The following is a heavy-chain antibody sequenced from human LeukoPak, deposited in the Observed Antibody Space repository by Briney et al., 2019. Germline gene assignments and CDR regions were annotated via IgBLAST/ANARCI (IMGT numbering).Heavy chain of an antibody. Sequence: ASVKVSCKASGYAFRSYGIGWVRQAPGQGLEWMGWVGPYSRKTNYSQKFQGRVTMTTDTSTNTAYLELRTLRSDDTAVYYCARGAPRGVWNFYFDYWGQGTLVTVSS. D-gene: IGHD1-7*01. CDR1: GYAFRSYG. J-gene: IGHJ4*02. CDR3: ARGAPRGVWNFYFDY. CDR2: VGPYSRKT. V-gene: IGHV1-18*01.